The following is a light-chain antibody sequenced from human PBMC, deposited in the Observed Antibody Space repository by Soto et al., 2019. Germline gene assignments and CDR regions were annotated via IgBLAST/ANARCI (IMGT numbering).Light chain of an antibody. Sequence: DIQMTQSPSTLSASVGDRVTITCRASQSISTWLAWYQQKPGKAPKLLIYKASSLESGVPSRFTCSGSGTEFTLTISSVQPDDVATYYYQPYSNYWTFGQGTKVEIK. CDR2: KAS. V-gene: IGKV1-5*03. CDR1: QSISTW. J-gene: IGKJ1*01. CDR3: QPYSNYWT.